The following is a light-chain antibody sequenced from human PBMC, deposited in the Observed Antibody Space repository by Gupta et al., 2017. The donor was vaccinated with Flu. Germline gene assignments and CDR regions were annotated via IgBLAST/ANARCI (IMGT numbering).Light chain of an antibody. J-gene: IGLJ1*01. CDR1: KLGDKY. CDR2: QDT. V-gene: IGLV3-1*01. CDR3: QAWDANTLYV. Sequence: SYELTQPPSVSVSPGQTASITCSGHKLGDKYVCWYQQRPGQTPVLVIYQDTKRPSGIPERFSGSNSGNTATLTISGTQTMDEAYYYCQAWDANTLYVFGTGTKVTVL.